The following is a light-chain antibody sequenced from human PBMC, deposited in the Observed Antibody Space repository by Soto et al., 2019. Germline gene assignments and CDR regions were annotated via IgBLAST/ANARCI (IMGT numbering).Light chain of an antibody. CDR1: SSDVGGYNY. CDR3: SSYTTGSTL. V-gene: IGLV2-14*01. Sequence: SVLAQPASVSGSPGQSITISCTGTSSDVGGYNYVSWYQQHPGKAPKLMIYDVSNRPSGVSNRFSGSKSGDTASLTISGLQAEDEADYYCSSYTTGSTLFGTGTKSPS. CDR2: DVS. J-gene: IGLJ1*01.